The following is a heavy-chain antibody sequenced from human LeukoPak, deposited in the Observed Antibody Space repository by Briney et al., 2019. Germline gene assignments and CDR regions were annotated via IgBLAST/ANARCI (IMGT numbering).Heavy chain of an antibody. CDR1: GGSISSSNW. D-gene: IGHD6-13*01. Sequence: SETLSLTCAVSGGSISSSNWWSWVRQPPGKGLEWIGEIYHSGSTNYNPSLKSRVTISVDKSKNQFSLKLSSVTAADTAVYYCARSTLGEQLGVRAFDIWGQGTMVTVSS. CDR3: ARSTLGEQLGVRAFDI. CDR2: IYHSGST. V-gene: IGHV4-4*02. J-gene: IGHJ3*02.